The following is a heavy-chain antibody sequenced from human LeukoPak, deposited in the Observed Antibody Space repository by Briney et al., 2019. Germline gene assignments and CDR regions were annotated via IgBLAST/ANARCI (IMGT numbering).Heavy chain of an antibody. CDR1: GYTFTGYY. D-gene: IGHD1-7*01. J-gene: IGHJ4*02. V-gene: IGHV1-2*02. CDR2: INPNSGGT. CDR3: LRYYWNYGGYFDY. Sequence: ASVKVSCKASGYTFTGYYMHWVRQAPGQGLEWMGWINPNSGGTNYAQKFQGMVTMTRNTSISTAYMELRRLRSDDTAEYYGLRYYWNYGGYFDYWGQGTLVTISS.